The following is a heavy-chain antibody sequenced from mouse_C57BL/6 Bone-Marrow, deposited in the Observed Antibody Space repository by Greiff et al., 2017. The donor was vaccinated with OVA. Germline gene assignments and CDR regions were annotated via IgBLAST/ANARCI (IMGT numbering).Heavy chain of an antibody. CDR3: GRNYGSSPHAMDY. CDR2: ISYDGSN. V-gene: IGHV3-6*01. Sequence: EVQLVESGPGLVKPSQSLSLTCPVTGYSITSGYYWNWIRQFPGNKLEWMGYISYDGSNNYNPSLKNRISIPRDTSKNQVFLKLNSVTAEDTTTYCCGRNYGSSPHAMDYWGQGTSVTVSS. J-gene: IGHJ4*01. D-gene: IGHD1-1*01. CDR1: GYSITSGYY.